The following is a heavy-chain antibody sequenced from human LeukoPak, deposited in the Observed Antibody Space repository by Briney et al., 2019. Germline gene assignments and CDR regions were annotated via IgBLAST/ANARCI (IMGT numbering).Heavy chain of an antibody. CDR1: GFTFSSYA. Sequence: GGSLRLSCAASGFTFSSYAMSWVRQAPGKGLEWVSAISGSGGSTYYADSVKGRLTISRDNSKNTLYLQMNSLRAEDTAVYSCAKSASSAYYYDSSAYSLGAFDIWGQGTMVTVSS. V-gene: IGHV3-23*01. CDR3: AKSASSAYYYDSSAYSLGAFDI. D-gene: IGHD3-22*01. CDR2: ISGSGGST. J-gene: IGHJ3*02.